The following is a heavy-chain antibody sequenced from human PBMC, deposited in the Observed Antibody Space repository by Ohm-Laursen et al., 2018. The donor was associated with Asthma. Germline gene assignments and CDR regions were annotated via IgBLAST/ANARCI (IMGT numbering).Heavy chain of an antibody. CDR2: IKGTGGYT. CDR1: GFSFNNYA. CDR3: ARSGFVAATPTYYYYYGMDV. V-gene: IGHV3-23*01. Sequence: SLRLSCSASGFSFNNYAMTWVRQAPGRGLEWVSGIKGTGGYTYYADPVKGRFTISRDNSKNTLYLQMNSLRAEDTAVYYCARSGFVAATPTYYYYYGMDVWGQGTTVTVSS. J-gene: IGHJ6*02. D-gene: IGHD2-15*01.